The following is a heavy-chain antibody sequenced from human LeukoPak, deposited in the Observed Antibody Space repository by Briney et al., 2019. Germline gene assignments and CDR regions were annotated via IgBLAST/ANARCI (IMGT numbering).Heavy chain of an antibody. CDR2: IYYSGST. V-gene: IGHV4-39*07. J-gene: IGHJ4*02. D-gene: IGHD1-1*01. CDR1: GNSISSSSYY. CDR3: ARRTSAYYFDY. Sequence: SETLSLTCTVSGNSISSSSYYWGWIRQPPGKGLEWIGNIYYSGSTNYNPSLKSRVTISVDTSKNQFSLKLSSVTAADTAVYYCARRTSAYYFDYWGQGTLVTVSS.